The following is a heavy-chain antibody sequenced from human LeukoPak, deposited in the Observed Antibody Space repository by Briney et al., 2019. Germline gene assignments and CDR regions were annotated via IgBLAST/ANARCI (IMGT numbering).Heavy chain of an antibody. Sequence: GGSLRLSFAASGFTFSSYSMNWVRQAPGKGLEWVSSISSSSSYIYYADSVKGRFTISRDNSKNTLYLQMNSLRVEDTAVYYCVRGSGSYSSRSGTWGQGTLVTVSS. V-gene: IGHV3-21*04. CDR1: GFTFSSYS. CDR3: VRGSGSYSSRSGT. J-gene: IGHJ5*02. D-gene: IGHD6-13*01. CDR2: ISSSSSYI.